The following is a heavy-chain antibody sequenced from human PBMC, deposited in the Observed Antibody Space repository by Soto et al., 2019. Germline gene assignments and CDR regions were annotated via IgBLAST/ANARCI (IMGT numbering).Heavy chain of an antibody. V-gene: IGHV3-48*02. J-gene: IGHJ4*02. Sequence: PGGSLRLSCAASGFTFSSYSTNWVRQAPGKGLEWVSYISSSSSTIYYADSVKGRFTISRDNAKNSLYLQMNSLRDEDTAVYYCARSASSTIAAAAPDYWGQGTLVTVS. CDR3: ARSASSTIAAAAPDY. CDR1: GFTFSSYS. CDR2: ISSSSSTI. D-gene: IGHD6-13*01.